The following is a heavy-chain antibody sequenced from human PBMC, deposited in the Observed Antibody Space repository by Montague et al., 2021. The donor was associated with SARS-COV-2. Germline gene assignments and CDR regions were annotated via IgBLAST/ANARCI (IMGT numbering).Heavy chain of an antibody. CDR3: ARTEIQVCSRRWFDP. J-gene: IGHJ5*02. CDR2: IYYSGST. Sequence: SETLSLTCTVSGGSISSSSYYWGWIRQPPGKGLEWIGSIYYSGSTYYNPSLKSRVTISVDTSKNQFSLKLSSVTAADTAAYYCARTEIQVCSRRWFDPWGQGTLVTVSS. V-gene: IGHV4-39*01. CDR1: GGSISSSSYY. D-gene: IGHD5-18*01.